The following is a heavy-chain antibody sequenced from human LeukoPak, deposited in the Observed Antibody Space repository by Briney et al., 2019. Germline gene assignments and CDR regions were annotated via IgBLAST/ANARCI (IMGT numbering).Heavy chain of an antibody. CDR2: INTNSGGT. CDR3: ARAGEGQQWLVSYYYYYYMDV. J-gene: IGHJ6*03. CDR1: GYTFTGYY. Sequence: ASVKVSRKASGYTFTGYYMHWVRQAPGQGLEWVGWINTNSGGTNYAQKFQGRVTMTRDTSISTAYMELSRLRSDDTAVYDCARAGEGQQWLVSYYYYYYMDVWGKGTTVTISS. D-gene: IGHD6-19*01. V-gene: IGHV1-2*02.